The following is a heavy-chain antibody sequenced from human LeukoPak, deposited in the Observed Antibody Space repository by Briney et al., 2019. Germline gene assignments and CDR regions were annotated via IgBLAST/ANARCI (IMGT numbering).Heavy chain of an antibody. D-gene: IGHD6-19*01. J-gene: IGHJ4*02. Sequence: SETLSLTCTVSGFSINNHFWSWIRQPPGEGLEWIAYIHTSGTSHHNPSLKSRVSMSVDMSKNEISLKLSSVTAADTAVYYCARQVRGIGWFLDYWGQGILVTVSS. CDR1: GFSINNHF. CDR2: IHTSGTS. CDR3: ARQVRGIGWFLDY. V-gene: IGHV4-4*09.